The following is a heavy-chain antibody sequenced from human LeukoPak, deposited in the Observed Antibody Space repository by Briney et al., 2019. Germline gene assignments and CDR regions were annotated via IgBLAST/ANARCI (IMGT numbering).Heavy chain of an antibody. Sequence: PGGSRRLSCAASGFTFYIYAMSWVRQAPGKGLEWVASMCGSAGCTYYADSVKGRFTISRDNSKNILYLQMNSLRAEDTAIYYCAKDRPNYYETNGHYYRRDGDYWGQGTLVTVSS. V-gene: IGHV3-23*01. D-gene: IGHD3-16*01. CDR2: MCGSAGCT. CDR1: GFTFYIYA. CDR3: AKDRPNYYETNGHYYRRDGDY. J-gene: IGHJ4*02.